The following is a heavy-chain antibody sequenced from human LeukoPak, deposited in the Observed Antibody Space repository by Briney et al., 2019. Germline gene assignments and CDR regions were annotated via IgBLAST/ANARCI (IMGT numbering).Heavy chain of an antibody. J-gene: IGHJ4*02. CDR3: ARDRGYSYAFDY. Sequence: SETLSLTCTVSGGSISSSNYYWGWIRQPPGKGLEWIGTIYYSGNTYYNPSLKSRVTISIDTSKNQFSLKLNSVTAADTAVYYCARDRGYSYAFDYWGQGTLVTVSS. D-gene: IGHD5-18*01. V-gene: IGHV4-39*07. CDR2: IYYSGNT. CDR1: GGSISSSNYY.